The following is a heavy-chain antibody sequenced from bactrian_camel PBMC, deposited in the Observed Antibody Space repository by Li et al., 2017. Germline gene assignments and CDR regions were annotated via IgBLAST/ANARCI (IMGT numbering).Heavy chain of an antibody. D-gene: IGHD2*01. Sequence: VQLVESGGGLVQAGGSLRLSCIVSGLSFDVRTMGWFRQAPGKGLEWVSSTTNGGSVTYYANSVKGRFTISRDNAKNALYLQMNSLKPEDTARYYCAKALGGGSYYTGEYGYWGQGTQVTVS. CDR2: TTNGGSVT. CDR1: GLSFDVRT. V-gene: IGHV3-1*01. J-gene: IGHJ4*01. CDR3: AKALGGGSYYTGEYGY.